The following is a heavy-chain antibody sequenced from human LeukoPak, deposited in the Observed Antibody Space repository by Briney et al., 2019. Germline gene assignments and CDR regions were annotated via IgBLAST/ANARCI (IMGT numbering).Heavy chain of an antibody. J-gene: IGHJ6*02. CDR1: GGSISSGGYY. CDR2: IYYSGST. CDR3: ARALGYCSGGSCPHYYYYGMDV. D-gene: IGHD2-15*01. Sequence: SETLSLTCTVSGGSISSGGYYWSWIRQHPGKGLEWIGYIYYSGSTYYNLSLKSRVTISVDTSKNQFSLKLSSVTAADTAVYYCARALGYCSGGSCPHYYYYGMDVWGQGTTVTVSS. V-gene: IGHV4-31*03.